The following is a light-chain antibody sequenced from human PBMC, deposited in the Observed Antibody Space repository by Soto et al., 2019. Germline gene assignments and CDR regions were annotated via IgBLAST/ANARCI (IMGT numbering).Light chain of an antibody. CDR1: QSVRSD. CDR3: QQYYMWPPV. CDR2: TAS. Sequence: EIVMTQSPATLSVSPGQRVTLSCRASQSVRSDLAWYRHKPGQAPRLLIHTASTRATGIPARFSGSGSGTDFTLTIPSLQSEDFAVYYCQQYYMWPPVFGQGTKVDI. J-gene: IGKJ1*01. V-gene: IGKV3-15*01.